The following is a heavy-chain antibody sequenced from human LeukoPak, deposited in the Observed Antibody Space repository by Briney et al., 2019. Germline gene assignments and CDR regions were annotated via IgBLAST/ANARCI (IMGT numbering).Heavy chain of an antibody. CDR2: VHLDGRT. Sequence: SETLSLTCGVSGGSVTSTNWWTWVRQPPGKGLEWIGVVHLDGRTNYNPSLKSRLTISVDLSGNHISLKLTSVTAADTAVYYCAREGGFFRPLDYSGQGTLVTVSS. D-gene: IGHD3-3*01. CDR1: GGSVTSTNW. V-gene: IGHV4-4*02. CDR3: AREGGFFRPLDY. J-gene: IGHJ4*02.